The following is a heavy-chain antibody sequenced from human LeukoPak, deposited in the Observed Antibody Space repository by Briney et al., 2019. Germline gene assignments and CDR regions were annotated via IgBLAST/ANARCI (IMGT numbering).Heavy chain of an antibody. CDR1: GFTGSTYY. CDR2: IKHDGSQK. J-gene: IGHJ1*01. Sequence: GSLSCKCAGSGFTGSTYYLSWVGQAPGKGLEWVANIKHDGSQKYYVDSVKGRFTISRDNAKHSLYLQLNSLRAEDTAVYYCPRDGFVWASEIDYGLFHHWGEDPRFSVSS. D-gene: IGHD4-17*01. CDR3: PRDGFVWASEIDYGLFHH. V-gene: IGHV3-7*05.